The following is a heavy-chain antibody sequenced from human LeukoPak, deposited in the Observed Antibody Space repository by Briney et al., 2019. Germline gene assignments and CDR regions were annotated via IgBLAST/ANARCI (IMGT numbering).Heavy chain of an antibody. CDR2: IYYSGST. J-gene: IGHJ5*02. CDR3: ARNRYYYGSGNYGVPNWFDP. Sequence: SETLSLTCAVSGGSISSGDYSWSWIRQPPGKGLEWIGYIYYSGSTNYNPSLKSRVTISVDTSKNQFSLKLNSVTAADTAVYYCARNRYYYGSGNYGVPNWFDPWGQGTLVTVSS. D-gene: IGHD3-10*01. V-gene: IGHV4-30-2*03. CDR1: GGSISSGDYS.